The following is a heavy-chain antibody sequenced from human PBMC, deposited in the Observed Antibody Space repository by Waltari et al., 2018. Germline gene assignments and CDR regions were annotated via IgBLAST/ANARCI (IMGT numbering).Heavy chain of an antibody. CDR2: VYPEYGKT. Sequence: EVQLVQYGAEVKKPGATVNISCKASGYTFTDYYMHWVQQAPGKGHEWRGRVYPEYGKTIYAEKFQGRVTITSDSSTDIAYMELGSLSSEDTVVYYCATNIVVSHGIDPWGQGTLVTVSS. CDR3: ATNIVVSHGIDP. CDR1: GYTFTDYY. D-gene: IGHD2-21*01. J-gene: IGHJ5*02. V-gene: IGHV1-69-2*01.